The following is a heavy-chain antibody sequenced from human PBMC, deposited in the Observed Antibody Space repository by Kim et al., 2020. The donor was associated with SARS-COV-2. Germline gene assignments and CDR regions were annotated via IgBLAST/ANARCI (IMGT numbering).Heavy chain of an antibody. D-gene: IGHD6-13*01. CDR3: AREMAGARAQTNIAAAGMGRSLC. V-gene: IGHV1-69*13. Sequence: SVKVSCKASGGTFSSYAISWVRQALGQGLEWMGGIIPIFGTANYAQKFQGRVTITADESTSTAYMELSSLRSEDTAVYYCAREMAGARAQTNIAAAGMGRSLCWGQGTLVTVSS. CDR1: GGTFSSYA. CDR2: IIPIFGTA. J-gene: IGHJ4*02.